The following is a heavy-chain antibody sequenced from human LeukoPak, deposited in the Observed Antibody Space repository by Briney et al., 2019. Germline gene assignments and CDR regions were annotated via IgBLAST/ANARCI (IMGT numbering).Heavy chain of an antibody. CDR3: ARRTPGDPDD. CDR2: IVPVLRVV. Sequence: ASVKVSCKASGYTFTNYGISWVRQAPGQGLEWMGRIVPVLRVVYYAQKLQGRVTITADLSTSTSYMDLSSLRSEDTAVYYCARRTPGDPDDWGQGTLVTVSS. J-gene: IGHJ4*02. V-gene: IGHV1-69*04. D-gene: IGHD4-17*01. CDR1: GYTFTNYG.